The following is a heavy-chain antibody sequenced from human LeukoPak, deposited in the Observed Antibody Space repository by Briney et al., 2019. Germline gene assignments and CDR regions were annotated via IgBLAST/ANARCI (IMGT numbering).Heavy chain of an antibody. CDR1: GFTFSSYA. CDR3: ARASSSSLFDY. J-gene: IGHJ4*02. CDR2: IYSGGST. Sequence: PGGSLRLSCAASGFTFSSYAMSWVRQAPGKGLEWVSVIYSGGSTYYADSVKGRFTISRDNSKNTLYLQMNSLRAEDTAVYYCARASSSSLFDYWGQGTLVTVSS. D-gene: IGHD6-6*01. V-gene: IGHV3-53*01.